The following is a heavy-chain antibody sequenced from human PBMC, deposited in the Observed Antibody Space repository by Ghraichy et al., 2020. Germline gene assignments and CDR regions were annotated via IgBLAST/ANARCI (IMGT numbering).Heavy chain of an antibody. CDR2: IIPIFGTA. D-gene: IGHD3-22*01. CDR1: GGTFSSYA. CDR3: ARSPVVVVNQGRYYYYGMDV. Sequence: SVKVSCKASGGTFSSYAISWVRQAPGQGLEWMGGIIPIFGTANYAQKFQGRVTITADESTSTAYMELSSLRSEDTAVYYCARSPVVVVNQGRYYYYGMDVWGQGTTVTVSS. J-gene: IGHJ6*02. V-gene: IGHV1-69*13.